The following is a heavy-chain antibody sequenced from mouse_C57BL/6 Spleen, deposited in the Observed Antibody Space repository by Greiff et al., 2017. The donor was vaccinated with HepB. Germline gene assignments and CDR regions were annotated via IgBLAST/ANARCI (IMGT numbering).Heavy chain of an antibody. CDR3: ARELGRGDFDY. V-gene: IGHV5-4*01. Sequence: EVQGVESGGGLVKPGGSLKLSCAASGFTFSSYAMSWVRQTPEKRLEWVATISDGGSYTYYPDNVKGRFTISRDNAKNNLYLQMSHLKSEDTAMYYCARELGRGDFDYWGQGTTLTVSS. D-gene: IGHD4-1*01. CDR1: GFTFSSYA. J-gene: IGHJ2*01. CDR2: ISDGGSYT.